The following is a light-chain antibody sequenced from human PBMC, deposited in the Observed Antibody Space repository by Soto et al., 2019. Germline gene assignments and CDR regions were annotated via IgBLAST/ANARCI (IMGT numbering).Light chain of an antibody. J-gene: IGLJ2*01. CDR3: GTWDSSLSAGI. Sequence: QSVLTQPPSVSAASGQKVTISCSGSSSNIGNNYVSWYQHLPGTAPKLLIYDNNNRPSGIPDRFSGSKSGASATLGITGLQTGDEAHYYCGTWDSSLSAGIFGGGTKVTVL. V-gene: IGLV1-51*01. CDR2: DNN. CDR1: SSNIGNNY.